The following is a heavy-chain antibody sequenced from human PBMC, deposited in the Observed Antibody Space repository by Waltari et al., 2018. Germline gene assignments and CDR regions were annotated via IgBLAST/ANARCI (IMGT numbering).Heavy chain of an antibody. Sequence: VQLVESGGALIQSGQSLILPCTTAGFTFGDSCMSSVRQAPGKGLEWVGFTRSSAYYGTAEYAASVKGRFTISRDDSKGIAYLEMTSLKAEDTAVYYCSRVKGTFWSGYCFDNWGQGTLVTVSA. CDR3: SRVKGTFWSGYCFDN. CDR2: TRSSAYYGTA. J-gene: IGHJ4*02. D-gene: IGHD3-3*01. CDR1: GFTFGDSC. V-gene: IGHV3-49*04.